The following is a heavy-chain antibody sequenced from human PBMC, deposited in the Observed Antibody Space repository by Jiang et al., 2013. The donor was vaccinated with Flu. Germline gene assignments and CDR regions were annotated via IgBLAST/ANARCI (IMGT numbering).Heavy chain of an antibody. CDR3: AIGRGNPRYYYYYGMDV. J-gene: IGHJ6*02. CDR1: GYTFTSYD. Sequence: SGAEVKKPGASVKVSCKASGYTFTSYDINWVRQATGQGLEWMGWMNPNSGNTGYAQKFQGRVTMTRNTSISTAYMELSSLRSEDTAVYYCAIGRGNPRYYYYYGMDVWGQGTTVTVSS. D-gene: IGHD1-14*01. V-gene: IGHV1-8*01. CDR2: MNPNSGNT.